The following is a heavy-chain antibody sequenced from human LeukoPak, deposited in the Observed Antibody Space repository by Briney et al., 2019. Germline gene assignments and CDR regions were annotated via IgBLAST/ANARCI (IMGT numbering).Heavy chain of an antibody. CDR2: IYYSGST. Sequence: SETLSLTCTVSGGSISSSSYYWGWIRQPPGKGLEWIGYIYYSGSTNYNPSLKSRVTISVDTSKNQFSLKLSSVTAADTAVYYCARVTGATGDFDYWGQGTLVTVSS. V-gene: IGHV4-61*05. CDR1: GGSISSSSYY. D-gene: IGHD2-21*02. CDR3: ARVTGATGDFDY. J-gene: IGHJ4*02.